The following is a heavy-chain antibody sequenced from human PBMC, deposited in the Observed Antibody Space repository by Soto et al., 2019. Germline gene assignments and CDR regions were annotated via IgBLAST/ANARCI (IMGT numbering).Heavy chain of an antibody. V-gene: IGHV3-30-3*01. Sequence: LRLSCAASGFTFSQYALNWVRQAPGKGLEWVAVILYDGTIEHYADSVKGQFTVSRDNSKNTVYLQMDSLTPEDTGVYYCAREASVAALNWFDPWGQGTLVTVSS. D-gene: IGHD6-6*01. CDR2: ILYDGTIE. J-gene: IGHJ5*02. CDR1: GFTFSQYA. CDR3: AREASVAALNWFDP.